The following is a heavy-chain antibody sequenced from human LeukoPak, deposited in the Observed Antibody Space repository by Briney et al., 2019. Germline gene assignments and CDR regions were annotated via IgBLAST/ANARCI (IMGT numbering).Heavy chain of an antibody. V-gene: IGHV4-59*08. J-gene: IGHJ4*02. D-gene: IGHD6-19*01. CDR1: GGSIRTYY. Sequence: SETLSLTCTVSGGSIRTYYWSWIRQPPGKGLEWIGYISHSGTTSYRSSLKSRVTISVDTSKNQLSLKLASVTAADTAVYFCARWDDSAWAFGSWGPGTLVTVSS. CDR2: ISHSGTT. CDR3: ARWDDSAWAFGS.